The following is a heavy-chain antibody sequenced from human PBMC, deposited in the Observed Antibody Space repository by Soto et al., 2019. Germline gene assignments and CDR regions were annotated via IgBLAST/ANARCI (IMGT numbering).Heavy chain of an antibody. Sequence: QVQLVESGGGVVQPGRSLRLSCAASGFTFSSYAMHWVRQAPGKGLEWVAVISYDGSNKYYADSVKGRFTISRDNPKNRMYLQMNSLRAEGTAVDYCAGDGPMIVVVIHDAFDIWGQGRMVTVSS. CDR3: AGDGPMIVVVIHDAFDI. CDR1: GFTFSSYA. V-gene: IGHV3-30-3*01. J-gene: IGHJ3*02. D-gene: IGHD3-22*01. CDR2: ISYDGSNK.